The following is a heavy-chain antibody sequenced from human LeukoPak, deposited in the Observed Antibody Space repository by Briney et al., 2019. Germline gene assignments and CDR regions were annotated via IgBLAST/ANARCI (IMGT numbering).Heavy chain of an antibody. Sequence: PSGTLSLTCAVYGGSFSGYYWSWIRQPPGKGLEWIGEINHSGSTNYNPSLKSRVTTSVDTSKNQFSLELSSVTAADTAVYYCARVLYCSGGSCYCIFDYWGQGTLVTVSS. CDR2: INHSGST. J-gene: IGHJ4*02. D-gene: IGHD2-15*01. V-gene: IGHV4-34*01. CDR3: ARVLYCSGGSCYCIFDY. CDR1: GGSFSGYY.